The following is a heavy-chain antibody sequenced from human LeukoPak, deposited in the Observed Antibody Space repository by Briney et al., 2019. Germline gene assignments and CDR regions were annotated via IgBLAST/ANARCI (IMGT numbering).Heavy chain of an antibody. D-gene: IGHD5-24*01. CDR3: TRVGYIDEGIDY. J-gene: IGHJ4*02. Sequence: HPGGSLRLSCVASGFPFSSYWMTWARQAPGKGLEWVANIKQDGSKKSYVDSVKGRFTISRDNAKNSLYLQMNSLRAEDTAIYYCTRVGYIDEGIDYWGQGSLVTVSS. CDR2: IKQDGSKK. V-gene: IGHV3-7*04. CDR1: GFPFSSYW.